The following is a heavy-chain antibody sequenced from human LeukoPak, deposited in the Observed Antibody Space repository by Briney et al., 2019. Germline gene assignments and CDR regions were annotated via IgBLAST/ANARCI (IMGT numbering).Heavy chain of an antibody. CDR1: GFTFSSYG. CDR2: IRYDGSNK. V-gene: IGHV3-30*02. Sequence: QSGGSLRLSCAASGFTFSSYGMHWVRQAPGKGLEWVAFIRYDGSNKYYADSVKGRFTISRDNSKNTLYLQMNSLRAEDTAVYYCAKDQGNSDYDPGDREIDYWGQGTLVTVSS. J-gene: IGHJ4*02. D-gene: IGHD5-12*01. CDR3: AKDQGNSDYDPGDREIDY.